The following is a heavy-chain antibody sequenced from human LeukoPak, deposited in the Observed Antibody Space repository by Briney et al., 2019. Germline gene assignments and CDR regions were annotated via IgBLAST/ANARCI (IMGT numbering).Heavy chain of an antibody. CDR3: ARANDYMSAMEV. V-gene: IGHV4-59*01. Sequence: PSETLSLTCTVSGDSISSYYWSWIRQPPGKGLEWIGYIYNSGSTNYNPSLRSRVTISVDTSKNHFSLKVSSVTAADTAMYYCARANDYMSAMEVWGKGTTVTVSS. J-gene: IGHJ6*03. D-gene: IGHD1-1*01. CDR2: IYNSGST. CDR1: GDSISSYY.